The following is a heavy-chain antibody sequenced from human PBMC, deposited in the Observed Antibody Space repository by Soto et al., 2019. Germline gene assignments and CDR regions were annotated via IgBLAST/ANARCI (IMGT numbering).Heavy chain of an antibody. D-gene: IGHD6-25*01. V-gene: IGHV4-4*02. J-gene: IGHJ4*02. CDR1: SDSIAGENW. Sequence: QVQLQESGPGLVKPSETLSLTCTVSSDSIAGENWWSWVRQPPGMGLEWIGEIFHTGDTNYNPSLKSQVTMEVDKSNNQFSLKLISATAADTAVYYCARVFSSGSGWMYYFDFWGQGTLVSVSS. CDR3: ARVFSSGSGWMYYFDF. CDR2: IFHTGDT.